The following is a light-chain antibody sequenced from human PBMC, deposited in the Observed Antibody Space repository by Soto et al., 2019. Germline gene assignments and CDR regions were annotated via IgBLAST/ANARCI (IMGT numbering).Light chain of an antibody. CDR3: SSYTSSDTPYV. J-gene: IGLJ1*01. CDR2: VNS. Sequence: QSVLTQPASVSGSPGQSITISCTGTSSDVGDYKYVSWYQQHPDKAPKLIIFVNSNRPSGISNRFSASKSGNTASLTISGLQAEDEADYYCSSYTSSDTPYVFGTGTNVTVL. CDR1: SSDVGDYKY. V-gene: IGLV2-14*01.